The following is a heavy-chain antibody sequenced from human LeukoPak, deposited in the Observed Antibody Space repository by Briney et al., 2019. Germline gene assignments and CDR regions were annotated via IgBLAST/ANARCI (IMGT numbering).Heavy chain of an antibody. CDR1: GFTFSSYW. Sequence: GGSLRLSCAASGFTFSSYWMNWARQAPGKGLEWVASINHNGNVNYYVDSVKGRFTISRDNAKNSLYLQMNSLRAEDTAAYYCARERIVGATYDYWGQGTLVTVSS. CDR2: INHNGNVN. V-gene: IGHV3-7*01. D-gene: IGHD1-26*01. J-gene: IGHJ4*02. CDR3: ARERIVGATYDY.